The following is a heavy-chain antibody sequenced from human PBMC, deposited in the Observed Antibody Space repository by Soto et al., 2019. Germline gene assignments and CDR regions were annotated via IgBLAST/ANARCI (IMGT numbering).Heavy chain of an antibody. CDR3: ARLTDYGDYEYFDY. V-gene: IGHV1-18*01. Sequence: QVQLVQSGAEVKKPGASVKVSCKASGYTFTNDGISWVRQAPGQGLGWVGWISAYNGNTNYAQKLQDRVTMTTDTSTSTAYMELRSLRSDDTATYYCARLTDYGDYEYFDYWGQGTLVTVSS. CDR2: ISAYNGNT. D-gene: IGHD4-17*01. J-gene: IGHJ4*02. CDR1: GYTFTNDG.